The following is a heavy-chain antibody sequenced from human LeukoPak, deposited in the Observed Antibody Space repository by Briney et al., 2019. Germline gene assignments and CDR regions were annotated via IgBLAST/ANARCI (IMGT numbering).Heavy chain of an antibody. CDR2: ISSSSSYI. Sequence: PGGSLRLSCAASGFTFSSYSMNWVRQAPGKGLEWVSSISSSSSYIYYADSVKGRFTISRDNAKNSLYLQMNSLRAEDTAVYYCAPGKFCGGDRWEDLYYFDYWGQGTLVTVSS. V-gene: IGHV3-21*01. CDR1: GFTFSSYS. D-gene: IGHD2-21*01. CDR3: APGKFCGGDRWEDLYYFDY. J-gene: IGHJ4*02.